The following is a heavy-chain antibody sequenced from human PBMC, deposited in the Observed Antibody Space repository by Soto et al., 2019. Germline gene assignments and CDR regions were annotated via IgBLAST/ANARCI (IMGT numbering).Heavy chain of an antibody. CDR3: ATRITVFGLLIPPFDP. CDR2: INHTGGT. J-gene: IGHJ5*02. D-gene: IGHD3-3*01. Sequence: SDNLSLTSAVYGGSVNGYYLTWMRQPPGKGLEWIGEINHTGGTHYNPSIKSRVTMSVDTSKNQFSLRLSSVTAADTAIYYCATRITVFGLLIPPFDPWGQGTQVTVSS. CDR1: GGSVNGYY. V-gene: IGHV4-34*01.